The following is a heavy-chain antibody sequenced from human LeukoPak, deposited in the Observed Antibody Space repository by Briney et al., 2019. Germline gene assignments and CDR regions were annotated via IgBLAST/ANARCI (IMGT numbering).Heavy chain of an antibody. V-gene: IGHV3-23*01. Sequence: AGGSLRLSCAASGLTFSSYNMNWVRQAPGKGLEWVSAISGSGGSTYYADSVKGRFTISRDNSKNTLYLQMNSLRAEDTAVYYCAKDSSGWYGYYYYYMDVWGKGTTVTISS. CDR1: GLTFSSYN. CDR2: ISGSGGST. CDR3: AKDSSGWYGYYYYYMDV. D-gene: IGHD6-19*01. J-gene: IGHJ6*03.